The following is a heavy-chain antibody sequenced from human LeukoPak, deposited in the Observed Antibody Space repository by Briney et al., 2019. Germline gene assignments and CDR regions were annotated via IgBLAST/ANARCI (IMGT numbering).Heavy chain of an antibody. D-gene: IGHD3-22*01. CDR3: ATITTYYYDSSGYSDAFDI. V-gene: IGHV3-30-3*01. CDR1: GFTFSSYA. Sequence: PGRSLRLSCAASGFTFSSYAMHWVRQAPGKGLEWVAVISYDGSNKYYADSVKGRFTISRDNSKNTLYLQMNSLRAEDTAVYYCATITTYYYDSSGYSDAFDIWGQGTMVTVSS. CDR2: ISYDGSNK. J-gene: IGHJ3*02.